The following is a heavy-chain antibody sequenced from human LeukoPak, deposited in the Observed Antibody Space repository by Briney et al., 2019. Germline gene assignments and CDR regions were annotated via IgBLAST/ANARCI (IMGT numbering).Heavy chain of an antibody. V-gene: IGHV1-69*01. J-gene: IGHJ5*02. CDR3: AREVVVVAATYNWFDP. CDR2: IIPIFGTA. CDR1: GGTFSSYA. D-gene: IGHD2-15*01. Sequence: SVTVSCKASGGTFSSYAISWVRQAPGQGLEWMGGIIPIFGTANYAQKFQGRVTITADESTSTAYMELSSLRSEDTAVYYCAREVVVVAATYNWFDPWGQGTLVTVSS.